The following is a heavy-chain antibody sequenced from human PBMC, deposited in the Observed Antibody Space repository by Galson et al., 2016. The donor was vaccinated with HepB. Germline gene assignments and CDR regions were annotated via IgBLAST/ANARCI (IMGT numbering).Heavy chain of an antibody. CDR3: ARSQVGGRYYYGLDV. Sequence: SVKVSCKASGYTFATYGVTWVRQAPGQGLEWMGGIIPIFGTKNYAQKFQGRVTVTADESTSTAYMELSSLRSEDTAVYYCARSQVGGRYYYGLDVRGQGTTVTVSS. V-gene: IGHV1-69*13. CDR1: GYTFATYG. D-gene: IGHD2-15*01. J-gene: IGHJ6*02. CDR2: IIPIFGTK.